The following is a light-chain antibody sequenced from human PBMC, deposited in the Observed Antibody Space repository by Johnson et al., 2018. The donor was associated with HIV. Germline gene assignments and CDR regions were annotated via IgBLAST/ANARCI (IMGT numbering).Light chain of an antibody. CDR1: SSNIGNNY. CDR2: DND. V-gene: IGLV1-51*01. CDR3: GTWDNSLKVYV. Sequence: QSVLTQPPSVYAAPGQKVTISCSGSSSNIGNNYVSWYQQLPHTAPKLLISDNDKRPSGIPDRFSGSKSGASATLDITGLQTGDGADYYCGTWDNSLKVYVFGTGTKVTVL. J-gene: IGLJ1*01.